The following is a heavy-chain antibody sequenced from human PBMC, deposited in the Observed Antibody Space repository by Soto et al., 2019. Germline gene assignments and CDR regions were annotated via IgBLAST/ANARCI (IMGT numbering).Heavy chain of an antibody. CDR1: GFTFSSYW. CDR2: IKLDGSEK. CDR3: ATYCSAASCYSR. J-gene: IGHJ4*02. D-gene: IGHD2-15*01. V-gene: IGHV3-7*01. Sequence: GGSLRLSCVASGFTFSSYWMSWVRQAPGKGLEWVANIKLDGSEKFYLDSVKGRFTISRDNAQNSLFLQMNSLRAEDTAVYFCATYCSAASCYSRWGQGTLVTVSS.